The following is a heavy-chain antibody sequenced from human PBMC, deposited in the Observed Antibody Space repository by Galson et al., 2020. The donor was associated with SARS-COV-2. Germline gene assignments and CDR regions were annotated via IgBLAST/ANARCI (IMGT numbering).Heavy chain of an antibody. CDR3: ARERAVNGQIVGDY. D-gene: IGHD3-16*01. CDR1: VGSISSSDYY. J-gene: IGHJ4*02. V-gene: IGHV4-61*02. Sequence: SQTLSLTCTVPVGSISSSDYYWSWIRHPAGNGLEWTGRIYASGTTNYNPSLKSRVTISTDTSKNPFSLNLSSVTAAGPAVDYCARERAVNGQIVGDYWGKGTLVTVSS. CDR2: IYASGTT.